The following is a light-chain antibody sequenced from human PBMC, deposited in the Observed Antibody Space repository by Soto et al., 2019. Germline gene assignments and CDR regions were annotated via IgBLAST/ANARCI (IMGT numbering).Light chain of an antibody. V-gene: IGKV3-15*01. CDR1: QCVSSSY. J-gene: IGKJ1*01. Sequence: EIVLTQSPGTLSLSPGERATLACRAIQCVSSSYLAWYQQKPGQAPRLLIYGASTRATGIPARFSGSGSGTEFTLTISSLQSEDFAVYYCQQYNKWPPETFGQGTKVDNK. CDR2: GAS. CDR3: QQYNKWPPET.